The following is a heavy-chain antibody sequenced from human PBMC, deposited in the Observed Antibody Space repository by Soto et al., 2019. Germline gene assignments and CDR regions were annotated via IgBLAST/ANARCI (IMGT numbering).Heavy chain of an antibody. J-gene: IGHJ4*02. D-gene: IGHD2-2*01. Sequence: SETLSLTCTVSGGSISSGGYYWSWIRQHPGKGLEWIGYIYYSGSTYYNPSLKSRVTISVDTSKNQFSLKLSSVTAADTAVYYCATASGYCSSTSCYVGSDFDYWGQGTLVTVCS. CDR3: ATASGYCSSTSCYVGSDFDY. CDR1: GGSISSGGYY. CDR2: IYYSGST. V-gene: IGHV4-31*03.